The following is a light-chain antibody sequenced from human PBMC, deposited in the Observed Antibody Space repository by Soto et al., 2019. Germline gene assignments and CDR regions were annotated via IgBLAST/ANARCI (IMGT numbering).Light chain of an antibody. V-gene: IGKV3-15*01. Sequence: EIVMTQSPATLSVSPGDRATLSCRASQSVGSNLAWYQQKPGQAPRLLIYGASTRVTGIPARFSGSGSGTEFTLTISSPQSEDFAVYHCQQYYNWWTFGQGTKVDIK. CDR1: QSVGSN. J-gene: IGKJ1*01. CDR2: GAS. CDR3: QQYYNWWT.